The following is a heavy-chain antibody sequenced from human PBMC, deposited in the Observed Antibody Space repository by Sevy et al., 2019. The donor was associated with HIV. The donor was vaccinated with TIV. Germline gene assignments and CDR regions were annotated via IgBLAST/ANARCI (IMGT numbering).Heavy chain of an antibody. CDR3: AKEHGVWESTLRLANDY. CDR1: EFTFSSYG. J-gene: IGHJ4*02. Sequence: GGSLRLSCEASEFTFSSYGMHWVRQAPGKGLKWVAFVRFDGSFRTYARSVKGRFSISRDNSRTVLYLQMNSLTTEDTTLYYCAKEHGVWESTLRLANDYWGQRALVTVSS. V-gene: IGHV3-30*02. CDR2: VRFDGSFR. D-gene: IGHD1-26*01.